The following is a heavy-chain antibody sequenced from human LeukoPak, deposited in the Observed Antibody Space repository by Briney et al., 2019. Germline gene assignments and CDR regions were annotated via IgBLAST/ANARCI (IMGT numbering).Heavy chain of an antibody. V-gene: IGHV2-5*02. D-gene: IGHD2/OR15-2a*01. CDR1: GFSLSTSGVG. CDR2: IYGDDDQ. CDR3: AHKKNSNAFDI. Sequence: SGPTLVNPTQTLTLTCTFSGFSLSTSGVGVGWIPPPPGKALEWLALIYGDDDQRYSPSLKSRLTITKDTSKNQVVLTMTNMDPLDTATYYCAHKKNSNAFDIWGQGTMVTVSS. J-gene: IGHJ3*02.